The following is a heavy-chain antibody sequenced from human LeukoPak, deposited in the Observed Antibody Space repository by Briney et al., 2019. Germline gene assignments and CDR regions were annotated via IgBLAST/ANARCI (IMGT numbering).Heavy chain of an antibody. Sequence: GGSLRLSCKASGFRFSDYYMNWFRQTPGKGLEWHSYISHSGATVQYADSVRGRFTVSRDNHKNTLYLQMSSLRIEDTSVYYCASDGAYDDASGYRADFWGQGTLVTVPS. CDR3: ASDGAYDDASGYRADF. V-gene: IGHV3-11*01. J-gene: IGHJ4*02. D-gene: IGHD3-22*01. CDR1: GFRFSDYY. CDR2: ISHSGATV.